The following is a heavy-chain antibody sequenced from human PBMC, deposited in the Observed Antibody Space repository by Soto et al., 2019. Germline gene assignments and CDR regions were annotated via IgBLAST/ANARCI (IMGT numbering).Heavy chain of an antibody. J-gene: IGHJ6*02. Sequence: QVQLVQSGAEVKKPGSSVKVSCKASGGTFSSYAISWVRQAPGQGLEWMGGIIPIFGTANYAQKFQGRVTITADKTTITAYMELSSLRTEDTAVYYYARDYCSSTSCYLGTYYYYYYGMDVLGQGTTVTVSS. CDR1: GGTFSSYA. D-gene: IGHD2-2*01. V-gene: IGHV1-69*06. CDR2: IIPIFGTA. CDR3: ARDYCSSTSCYLGTYYYYYYGMDV.